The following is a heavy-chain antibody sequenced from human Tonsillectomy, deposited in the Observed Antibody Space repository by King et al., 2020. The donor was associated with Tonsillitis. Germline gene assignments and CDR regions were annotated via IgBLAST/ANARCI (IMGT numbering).Heavy chain of an antibody. CDR1: GFTFSSYA. CDR2: ISYDGSNK. J-gene: IGHJ4*02. CDR3: ARESLAYEYSSTWYEPFDS. V-gene: IGHV3-30*04. D-gene: IGHD6-13*01. Sequence: VQLVESGGRVVQPGRSLRLSCAASGFTFSSYAMHWVRQAPGKGLHWVAVISYDGSNKYYADSVKGRFTISRDNSKNTLYLQMNSLRTEDTAVYYCARESLAYEYSSTWYEPFDSWGQGTLVTVSS.